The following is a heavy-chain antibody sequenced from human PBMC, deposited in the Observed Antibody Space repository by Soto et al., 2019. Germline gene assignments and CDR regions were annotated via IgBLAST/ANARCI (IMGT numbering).Heavy chain of an antibody. CDR2: IYYIENT. CDR3: ATHPPYGPLDH. CDR1: GGSISSSSNH. Sequence: QLQLQESGPGLVKPSETLSRTCTVSGGSISSSSNHWGWIRQPPGKGLEWIGNIYYIENTYYNPSLKSRVTISVDTTKNQVSLRLTSVSAADTAVYYCATHPPYGPLDHWGQGTLVTVSS. J-gene: IGHJ4*02. V-gene: IGHV4-39*01. D-gene: IGHD4-17*01.